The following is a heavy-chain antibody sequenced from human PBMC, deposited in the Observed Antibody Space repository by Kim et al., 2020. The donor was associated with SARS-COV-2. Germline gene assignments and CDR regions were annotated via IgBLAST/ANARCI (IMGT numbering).Heavy chain of an antibody. Sequence: GGSLRLSCAASGFTFSSYAMSWVRQAPGKGLEWVSAISGSGGSTYYADSVKGRFTISRDNSKNTLYLQMNSLRAEDTAVYYCANSLSGYCSGGSCYETTVTTGCGQGTLVTVSS. J-gene: IGHJ4*02. V-gene: IGHV3-23*01. CDR1: GFTFSSYA. D-gene: IGHD2-15*01. CDR3: ANSLSGYCSGGSCYETTVTTG. CDR2: ISGSGGST.